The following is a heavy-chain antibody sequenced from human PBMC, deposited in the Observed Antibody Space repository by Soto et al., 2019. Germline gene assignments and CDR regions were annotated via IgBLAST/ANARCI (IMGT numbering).Heavy chain of an antibody. V-gene: IGHV3-23*01. CDR1: GFQFSNYA. Sequence: GGSLSLSCAASGFQFSNYAMSWVRQAPGKGLEWVSLISATGGGTYYADSVKGRFTISRDNSHNTLYLQVHSLTAEDTAVYYCAKDRRAGGNSAFYFDFWGQGAQVTVSS. CDR2: ISATGGGT. D-gene: IGHD3-16*01. J-gene: IGHJ4*02. CDR3: AKDRRAGGNSAFYFDF.